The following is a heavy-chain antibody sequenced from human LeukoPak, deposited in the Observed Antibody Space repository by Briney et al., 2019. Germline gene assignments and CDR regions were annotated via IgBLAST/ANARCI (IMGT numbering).Heavy chain of an antibody. CDR2: INHSGST. D-gene: IGHD3-10*01. Sequence: SETLSLTCAVYGGSFSGYYWSWIRQPPGKGLEWIGEINHSGSTNYNPSLKSRVTISVDTSKNQFSLKLSSVTAADTAVYYCARCRVRSRFDYWGQGTLVTVSS. CDR1: GGSFSGYY. V-gene: IGHV4-34*01. J-gene: IGHJ4*02. CDR3: ARCRVRSRFDY.